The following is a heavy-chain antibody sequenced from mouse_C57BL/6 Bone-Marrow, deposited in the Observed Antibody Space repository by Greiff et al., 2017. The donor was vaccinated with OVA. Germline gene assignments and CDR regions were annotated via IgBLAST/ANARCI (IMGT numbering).Heavy chain of an antibody. J-gene: IGHJ2*01. V-gene: IGHV1-80*01. CDR1: GYAFSSYW. D-gene: IGHD3-2*02. CDR2: IYPGDGDT. Sequence: QVHVKQSGAELVKPGASVKISCKASGYAFSSYWMNWVKQRPGKGLEWIGQIYPGDGDTNYNGKFKGKATLTADKSSSTAYMQLSSLTSEDSAVYFCARDDSSGRGYWGKGTTLTVSS. CDR3: ARDDSSGRGY.